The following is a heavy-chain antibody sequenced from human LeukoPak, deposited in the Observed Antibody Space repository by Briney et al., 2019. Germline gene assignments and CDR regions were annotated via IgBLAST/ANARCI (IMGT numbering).Heavy chain of an antibody. J-gene: IGHJ4*02. CDR2: IYYSGST. V-gene: IGHV4-39*07. Sequence: PSETLSLTCTVSGGSISSGSYYWGWIRQPPGKGLEWIGNIYYSGSTNYNPALKSRVTILVGTSKNQFSLELSSVTVADTAVYFCVRGGTYFDSWGQGTLVTVSS. CDR1: GGSISSGSYY. D-gene: IGHD1-26*01. CDR3: VRGGTYFDS.